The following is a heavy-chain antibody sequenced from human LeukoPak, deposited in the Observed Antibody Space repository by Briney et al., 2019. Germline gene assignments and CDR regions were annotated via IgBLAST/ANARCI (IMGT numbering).Heavy chain of an antibody. CDR2: IWYDGSNK. Sequence: GGSLRLSCAASGFTFSSYGMHWVRQAPGKGLEWAAVIWYDGSNKYYADSVKGRFTISRDNSKNTLYLQMNSLRAEDTAVYYCARDREGYFNFDYWGQGTLVTVSS. CDR1: GFTFSSYG. D-gene: IGHD2/OR15-2a*01. V-gene: IGHV3-33*01. J-gene: IGHJ4*02. CDR3: ARDREGYFNFDY.